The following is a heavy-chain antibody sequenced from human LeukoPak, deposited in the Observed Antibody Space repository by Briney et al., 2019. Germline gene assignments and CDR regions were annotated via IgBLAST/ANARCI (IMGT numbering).Heavy chain of an antibody. D-gene: IGHD6-13*01. CDR2: IYYSGST. CDR1: GFTFSSYG. CDR3: ARRRYSSSHLDY. Sequence: GSLRLSCAASGFTFSSYGMHWVRQAPGKGLEWIGSIYYSGSTYYNPSLKSRVTISVDTSKNQFSLKLSSVTAADTAVYYCARRRYSSSHLDYWGQGTLVTVSS. J-gene: IGHJ4*02. V-gene: IGHV4-39*01.